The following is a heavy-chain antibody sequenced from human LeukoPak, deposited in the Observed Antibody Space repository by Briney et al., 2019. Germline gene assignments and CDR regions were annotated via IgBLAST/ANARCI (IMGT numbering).Heavy chain of an antibody. Sequence: WIRQPPGKGLEWVGRIKSKTDGGTIDYAAPVKGRFTISRDDSKNTLYLQMNSLKTEDTAVYYCTTEYIAAAAPFDYWGQGTLVTVSS. CDR2: IKSKTDGGTI. CDR3: TTEYIAAAAPFDY. V-gene: IGHV3-15*01. J-gene: IGHJ4*02. D-gene: IGHD6-25*01.